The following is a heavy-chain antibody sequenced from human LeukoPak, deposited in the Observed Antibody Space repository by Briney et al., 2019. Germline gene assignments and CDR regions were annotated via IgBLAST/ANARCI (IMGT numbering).Heavy chain of an antibody. CDR1: GFTFSSYG. CDR3: AKDYNRAYYYGSGFDY. J-gene: IGHJ4*02. CDR2: IQYDGSNK. V-gene: IGHV3-30*02. D-gene: IGHD3-10*01. Sequence: GGSLRLSCAASGFTFSSYGLHWVRQAPGKGLEWVAFIQYDGSNKNYADSVKGRFTISRDNSKNTLYLQMNSMRAEDTAVYYCAKDYNRAYYYGSGFDYWGQGTLVTVSS.